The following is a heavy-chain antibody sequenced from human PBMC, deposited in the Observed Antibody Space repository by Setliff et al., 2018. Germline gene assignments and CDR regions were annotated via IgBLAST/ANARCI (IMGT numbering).Heavy chain of an antibody. Sequence: GGSLRLSCEASGFTFRTYEMIWVRQAPGKGLERVSKTHTDGITIYSDSVRGRFTISRDSAKNSLHLQMTSLSAEDSAVYFCARDVFDFRTGQGGPWGQGTRVTVS. CDR3: ARDVFDFRTGQGGP. V-gene: IGHV3-48*03. CDR1: GFTFRTYE. CDR2: THTDGITI. D-gene: IGHD3-3*01. J-gene: IGHJ5*02.